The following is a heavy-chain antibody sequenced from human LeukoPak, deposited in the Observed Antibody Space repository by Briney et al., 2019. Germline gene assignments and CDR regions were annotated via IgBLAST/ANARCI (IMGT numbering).Heavy chain of an antibody. J-gene: IGHJ4*02. Sequence: TGGSLRLSCAASGFTFSSYAMSWVRQAPGKGLEWVSVIYSGGSTYYADSVKGRFTISRDNSKNTLYLQMNSLRAEDTAVYYCARESYGSGSPLDYWGQGTLVTVSS. CDR1: GFTFSSYA. CDR2: IYSGGST. CDR3: ARESYGSGSPLDY. V-gene: IGHV3-53*01. D-gene: IGHD3-10*01.